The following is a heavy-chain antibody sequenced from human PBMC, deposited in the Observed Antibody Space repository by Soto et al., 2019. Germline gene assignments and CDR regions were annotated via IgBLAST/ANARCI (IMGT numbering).Heavy chain of an antibody. Sequence: GXSLRLSCAATGFIFSSYWMSWVRQAPVKGLEWVANIKQDGSEKYYVDSAKGRFTISRDNAKNSLHLQMNSLRAEDTAVYYCARGFNSALDIWGQGKMVTVSS. V-gene: IGHV3-7*01. CDR1: GFIFSSYW. CDR2: IKQDGSEK. CDR3: ARGFNSALDI. J-gene: IGHJ3*02.